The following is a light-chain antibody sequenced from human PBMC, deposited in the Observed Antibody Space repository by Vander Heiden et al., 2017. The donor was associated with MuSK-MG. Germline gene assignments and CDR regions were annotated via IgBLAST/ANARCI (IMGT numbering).Light chain of an antibody. CDR2: QAS. CDR3: QQYSTDPRT. J-gene: IGKJ1*01. Sequence: DIQMTQSPSTLSTSVGDRVTITCRASQSISSWLAWYQQKPGKAPKLLIYQASSLESGVPSRFSGSGSGTEFTRTISSLQPDDFATYYCQQYSTDPRTFGQGTKVAIK. CDR1: QSISSW. V-gene: IGKV1-5*03.